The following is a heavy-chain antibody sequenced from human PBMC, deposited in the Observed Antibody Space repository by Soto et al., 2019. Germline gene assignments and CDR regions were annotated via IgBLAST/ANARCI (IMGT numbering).Heavy chain of an antibody. Sequence: SETLSLTCTVSGGSISSYYWSWIRQPPGKGLEWIGYIYYSGSTNYNPSLKSRVTISVDTSKNQFSLKLSSVTAADTAVYYCGRRNRNAPVPLDYWGQGTLVTVSS. CDR1: GGSISSYY. V-gene: IGHV4-59*08. CDR3: GRRNRNAPVPLDY. CDR2: IYYSGST. D-gene: IGHD1-1*01. J-gene: IGHJ4*02.